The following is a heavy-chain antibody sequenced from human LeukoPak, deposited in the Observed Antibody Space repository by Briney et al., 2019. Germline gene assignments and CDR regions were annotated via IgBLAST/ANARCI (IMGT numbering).Heavy chain of an antibody. V-gene: IGHV3-15*01. J-gene: IGHJ4*02. Sequence: GGSLRLSCAASGFTFSNVWMTWVRQAPGKGLECVGHIKNKADGGTTDYAAPVKGRFTISRDDSKNTMYLQMNSLKTEDTAVYYCSTDVPFTAGGAIVYWGQGTLVTVSS. CDR2: IKNKADGGTT. CDR1: GFTFSNVW. CDR3: STDVPFTAGGAIVY. D-gene: IGHD3-16*02.